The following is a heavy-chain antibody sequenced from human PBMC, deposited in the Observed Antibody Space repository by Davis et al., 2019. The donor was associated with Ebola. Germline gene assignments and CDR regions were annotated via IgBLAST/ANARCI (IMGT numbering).Heavy chain of an antibody. V-gene: IGHV4-34*01. J-gene: IGHJ4*02. Sequence: SETLSLTCAVYGGSFSGYYWSWIRQPPGKGLEWIGEINHSGSTNYNPSLKSRVTISVDTSKNQFSLKLSSVTAADTAVHYCARSQWLVHSYGYWGQGTLVTVSS. CDR2: INHSGST. CDR1: GGSFSGYY. CDR3: ARSQWLVHSYGY. D-gene: IGHD6-19*01.